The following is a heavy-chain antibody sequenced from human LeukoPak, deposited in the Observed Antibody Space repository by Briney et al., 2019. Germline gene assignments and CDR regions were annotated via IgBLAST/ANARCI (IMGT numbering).Heavy chain of an antibody. CDR3: ARVPYYYGSGSYEWFDP. Sequence: GGSLRLSCAASGFTFSSYWMSWVRQAPGKGLEWVANIKQDGSEKYYVDSVKGRFTISRDNAKNSLYLQMNSLRAEDTAVYYCARVPYYYGSGSYEWFDPWGQGTLVTVSS. D-gene: IGHD3-10*01. J-gene: IGHJ5*02. CDR1: GFTFSSYW. CDR2: IKQDGSEK. V-gene: IGHV3-7*01.